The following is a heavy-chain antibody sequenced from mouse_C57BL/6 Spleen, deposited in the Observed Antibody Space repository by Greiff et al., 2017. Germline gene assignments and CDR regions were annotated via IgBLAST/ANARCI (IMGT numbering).Heavy chain of an antibody. V-gene: IGHV1-55*01. CDR1: GYTFTSYW. Sequence: QVQLQQSGAELVKPGASVKMSCKASGYTFTSYWINWVKQRPGQGLEWIGEIYPGSGNTNYNGKFKGKATLTADKSSSTAYMQLSSLTSEDSAVYYCARSYDGDVGFAYWGQGTPVTVSA. D-gene: IGHD2-12*01. CDR3: ARSYDGDVGFAY. J-gene: IGHJ3*01. CDR2: IYPGSGNT.